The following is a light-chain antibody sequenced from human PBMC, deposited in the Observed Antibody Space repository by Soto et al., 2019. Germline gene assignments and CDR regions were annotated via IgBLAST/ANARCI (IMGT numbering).Light chain of an antibody. J-gene: IGKJ4*01. CDR3: QQYNNWPLT. V-gene: IGKV3D-15*01. CDR2: DAS. CDR1: QSLTNN. Sequence: EIVLTQSPGTLSLSPGERATLSCRASQSLTNNYFAWYQQKPGRALRLLIYDASTRATGIPARFSGSQSGTEFTLTISSLLSEDFAVYSCQQYNNWPLTFGGGTKVDIK.